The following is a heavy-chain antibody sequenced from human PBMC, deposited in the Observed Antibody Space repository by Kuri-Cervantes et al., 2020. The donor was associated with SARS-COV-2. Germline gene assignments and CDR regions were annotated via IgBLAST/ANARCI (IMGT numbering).Heavy chain of an antibody. D-gene: IGHD3-3*01. J-gene: IGHJ4*02. Sequence: GSLRLSCTVSGGSISSSSYYWGWIRQPPGKGLEWIGSIYYSGSTYYNPSLKSRVTISVDTSKNQFSLKLSSVTAADTAVYYCARGITIFGVVPYYFDYWGQGTLVTVSS. V-gene: IGHV4-39*07. CDR1: GGSISSSSYY. CDR2: IYYSGST. CDR3: ARGITIFGVVPYYFDY.